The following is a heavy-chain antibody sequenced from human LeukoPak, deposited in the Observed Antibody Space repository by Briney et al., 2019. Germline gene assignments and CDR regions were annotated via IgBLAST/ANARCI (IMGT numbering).Heavy chain of an antibody. CDR3: AKIPTYYDYVWGSYRPYFDY. V-gene: IGHV3-23*01. CDR2: ISGSGGST. D-gene: IGHD3-16*02. J-gene: IGHJ4*02. Sequence: PGGSLRLSCAASGFTFGSYAMSWVRQAPGKGLEWVSAISGSGGSTYYADSVKGRFTISRDNSKNTLYLQMNSLRAEDTAVYYCAKIPTYYDYVWGSYRPYFDYWGQGTLVTVSS. CDR1: GFTFGSYA.